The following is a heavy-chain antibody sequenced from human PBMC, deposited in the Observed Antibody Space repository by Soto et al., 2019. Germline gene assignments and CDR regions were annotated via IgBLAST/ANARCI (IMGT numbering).Heavy chain of an antibody. CDR2: LIPIFGTA. V-gene: IGHV1-69*06. Sequence: QVQLVQAWAEVKKPGSSVKGSCKASGGTFSSYAISCVRQAPGQWLEWMGGLIPIFGTANYAQKYQGRVTITADKSTSIAYMELSSLRSEDTAVYYCARGTVSSSGYSGYYYYGMDVWGQGTTVTVSS. CDR1: GGTFSSYA. J-gene: IGHJ6*02. CDR3: ARGTVSSSGYSGYYYYGMDV. D-gene: IGHD5-18*01.